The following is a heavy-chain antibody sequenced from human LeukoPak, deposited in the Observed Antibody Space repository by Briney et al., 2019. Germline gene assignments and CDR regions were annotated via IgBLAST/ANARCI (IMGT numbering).Heavy chain of an antibody. CDR1: GFTFTNYA. CDR3: AKDFFYGSGIYPGGFDY. D-gene: IGHD3-10*01. J-gene: IGHJ4*02. V-gene: IGHV3-23*01. CDR2: ISGSGGST. Sequence: GGSLRLSCAASGFTFTNYAMSWVRQAPGKGLEWVSAISGSGGSTYYADSVKGRFTISRDNSKNTLYLQMNSLRAEDTAVYYCAKDFFYGSGIYPGGFDYWGQGTLVTVSS.